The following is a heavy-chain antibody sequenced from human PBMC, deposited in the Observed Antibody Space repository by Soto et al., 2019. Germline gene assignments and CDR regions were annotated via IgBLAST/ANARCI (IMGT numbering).Heavy chain of an antibody. J-gene: IGHJ6*02. CDR3: ARDGDGRMTTNPYYYNGMDV. V-gene: IGHV4-59*01. CDR2: IYYSGST. D-gene: IGHD4-4*01. Sequence: SETLSLTCTVSGGSISSYYWSWIRQPPGKGLEWIGYIYYSGSTNYNPSLKSRVSISLDTSNYQFSLKLSSVTAADTAVYYCARDGDGRMTTNPYYYNGMDVWGPGTTVTVSS. CDR1: GGSISSYY.